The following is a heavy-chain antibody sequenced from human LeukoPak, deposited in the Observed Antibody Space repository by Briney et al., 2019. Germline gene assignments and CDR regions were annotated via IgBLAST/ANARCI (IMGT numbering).Heavy chain of an antibody. J-gene: IGHJ4*02. Sequence: PGGSLRLSCAASGFTFSTYGMHWVRQAPGKGLEWVAVIWSDGSNKYYADSVKGRFTISRDNSKNTLYLQMTSLKAEDTAVYYCVKEHCSSTSCFYFDYWGQGTLVTVSS. CDR3: VKEHCSSTSCFYFDY. CDR2: IWSDGSNK. CDR1: GFTFSTYG. V-gene: IGHV3-30*02. D-gene: IGHD2-2*01.